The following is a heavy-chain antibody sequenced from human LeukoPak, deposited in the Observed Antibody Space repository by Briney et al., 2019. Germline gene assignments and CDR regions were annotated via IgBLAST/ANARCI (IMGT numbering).Heavy chain of an antibody. J-gene: IGHJ4*02. D-gene: IGHD3-22*01. CDR1: GGSISSSSYY. CDR3: ARVSVEYYYDSSGYYVPLIFDY. V-gene: IGHV4-39*07. CDR2: IYYSGST. Sequence: SETLSLTCTVSGGSISSSSYYWGWIRQPPGKGLEWIGSIYYSGSTYYNPSLKSRVTISVDTSKNQFSLKLSSVTAADTAVYYCARVSVEYYYDSSGYYVPLIFDYWGQGTLVTVSS.